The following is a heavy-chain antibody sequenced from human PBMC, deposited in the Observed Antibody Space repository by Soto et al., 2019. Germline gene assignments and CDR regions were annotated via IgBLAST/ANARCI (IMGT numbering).Heavy chain of an antibody. V-gene: IGHV4-31*03. D-gene: IGHD6-13*01. CDR2: IYYSGST. J-gene: IGHJ5*02. CDR1: GGSISSGGYY. Sequence: QVQLQESGPGLVKPSQTLSLTCTVSGGSISSGGYYWSWIRQHPGKGLEWIGYIYYSGSTYYNPSLKSRVTISVDTSKNPFALKLSSVTAADTAVYYCARVARVHLGRSWYLYTRFIWFDPWGQGTLVTVSS. CDR3: ARVARVHLGRSWYLYTRFIWFDP.